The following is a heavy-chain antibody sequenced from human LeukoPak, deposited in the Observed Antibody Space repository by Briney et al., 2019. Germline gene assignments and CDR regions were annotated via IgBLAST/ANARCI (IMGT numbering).Heavy chain of an antibody. Sequence: GGSLRLSCAASGFTFSTYNMHWVRQAPAKGLEWVSSISSSSSYMHYTDSVTGRFTISRDNATHSLFLQMNSLRAEDTAIYYCARDRVGQQLASSGYYGMDVWGQGTTVTVSS. CDR3: ARDRVGQQLASSGYYGMDV. CDR1: GFTFSTYN. V-gene: IGHV3-21*01. CDR2: ISSSSSYM. J-gene: IGHJ6*02. D-gene: IGHD6-13*01.